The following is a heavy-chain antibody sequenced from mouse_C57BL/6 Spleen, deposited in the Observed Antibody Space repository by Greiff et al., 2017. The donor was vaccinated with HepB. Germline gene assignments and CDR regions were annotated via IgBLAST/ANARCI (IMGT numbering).Heavy chain of an antibody. J-gene: IGHJ3*01. CDR2: ISSGGDYI. Sequence: EVQVVESGEGLVKPGGSLKLSCAASGFTFSSYAMSWVRQTPEKRLEWVAYISSGGDYIYYADTVKGRFTISRDNARNTLYLQMSSLKSEDTAMYYCTRAYDGYSFAYWGKGTLVTVSA. D-gene: IGHD2-3*01. V-gene: IGHV5-9-1*02. CDR1: GFTFSSYA. CDR3: TRAYDGYSFAY.